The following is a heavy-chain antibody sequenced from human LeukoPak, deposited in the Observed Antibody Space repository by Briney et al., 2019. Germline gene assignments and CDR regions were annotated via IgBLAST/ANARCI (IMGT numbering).Heavy chain of an antibody. D-gene: IGHD6-19*01. CDR2: ISSIGSTK. V-gene: IGHV3-11*01. CDR3: ARVAEQWLVRYYFDY. CDR1: GFTFSDYY. Sequence: PGGSLRLSCAASGFTFSDYYMSWIRQAPGKGLEWASYISSIGSTKYYADSVKGRFTISRDNAKNSLYLQMNSLRAEDTAVYYCARVAEQWLVRYYFDYWGQGTLVPVSS. J-gene: IGHJ4*02.